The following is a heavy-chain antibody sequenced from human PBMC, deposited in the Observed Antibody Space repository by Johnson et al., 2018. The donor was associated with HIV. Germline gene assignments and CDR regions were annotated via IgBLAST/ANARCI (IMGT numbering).Heavy chain of an antibody. CDR2: ISYDGSNK. V-gene: IGHV3-30*04. CDR1: GFTFSSYA. J-gene: IGHJ3*02. Sequence: QVQLVESGGGVVQPGRSLRPSCAASGFTFSSYAMHWVRQAPGKGLEWVAVISYDGSNKYYADSVKGRFTISRDNSKNTLYLQMNSLRAEDTAVYSCASWPNGSGSYQIDIWGQGTMVTVSS. D-gene: IGHD3-10*01. CDR3: ASWPNGSGSYQIDI.